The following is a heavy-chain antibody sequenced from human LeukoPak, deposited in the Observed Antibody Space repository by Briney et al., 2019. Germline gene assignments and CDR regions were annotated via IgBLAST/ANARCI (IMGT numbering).Heavy chain of an antibody. CDR1: GGSISSSSYY. D-gene: IGHD3-3*01. J-gene: IGHJ6*02. CDR2: IYYSGST. Sequence: PSETLSLTCTVSGGSISSSSYYWGWIRQPPGKGLEWIGSIYYSGSTYYNPSLKSRVTISVDTSKNQFSLKLSSVTAADTAVYYCASKYYDFWSGYHPPYYYGMDVWGQGTTVTVSS. CDR3: ASKYYDFWSGYHPPYYYGMDV. V-gene: IGHV4-39*07.